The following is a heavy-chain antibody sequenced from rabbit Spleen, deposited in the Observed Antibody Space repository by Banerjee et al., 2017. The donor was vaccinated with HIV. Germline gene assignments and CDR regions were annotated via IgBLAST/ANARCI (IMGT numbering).Heavy chain of an antibody. J-gene: IGHJ6*01. V-gene: IGHV1S40*01. D-gene: IGHD1-1*01. CDR1: GVSFSLSSY. Sequence: QSLEESGGDLVKPGASLTLTCTASGVSFSLSSYICWVRQAPGKGLEWIACIDTGSSGFTYFANWAKGRFTISKTSSTTVTLQMTSLTAADTATYFCARDTSSSFSSYGMDLWGQGTLVTVS. CDR3: ARDTSSSFSSYGMDL. CDR2: IDTGSSGFT.